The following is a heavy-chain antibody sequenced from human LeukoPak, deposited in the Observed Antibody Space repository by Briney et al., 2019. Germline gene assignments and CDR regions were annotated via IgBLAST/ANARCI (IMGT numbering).Heavy chain of an antibody. CDR1: GFTFTSSA. Sequence: SVKVSCEASGFTFTSSAVQWVRQDRGQRLEWIGWIVVGSGNTNYAQKFQERVTITRDMSTSTAYMELSSLRSEDTAVYYCAAGMVLLGSRSPYFDYWGQGTLVTVSS. D-gene: IGHD2-15*01. J-gene: IGHJ4*02. V-gene: IGHV1-58*01. CDR3: AAGMVLLGSRSPYFDY. CDR2: IVVGSGNT.